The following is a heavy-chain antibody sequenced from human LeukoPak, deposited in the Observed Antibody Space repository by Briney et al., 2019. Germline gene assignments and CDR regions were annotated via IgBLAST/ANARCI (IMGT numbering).Heavy chain of an antibody. CDR1: GGSISSSTYF. J-gene: IGHJ4*02. CDR3: TREKSYGYIRADS. CDR2: IHYSGTT. V-gene: IGHV4-39*07. Sequence: PSETLSLTCTVSGGSISSSTYFWGWIRQPPGKGLEWIGNIHYSGTTYYNPSLKSRVTISIDTSKNQLSLRLSSVTAADTAVYYCTREKSYGYIRADSWGQGTLVTVSS. D-gene: IGHD3-16*01.